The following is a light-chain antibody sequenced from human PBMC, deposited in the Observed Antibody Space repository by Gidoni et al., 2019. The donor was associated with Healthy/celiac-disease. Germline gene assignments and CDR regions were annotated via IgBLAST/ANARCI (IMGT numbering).Light chain of an antibody. Sequence: EIVLTQSPGTLSLSPGERATLSCRASQSVSSSYLAWYQQKPCQAPRLLIYCASRRATGIPDRFSGSGSGTDFTLTISRLEPEDFAVYYCQQYGSSPLTFGGGTKVEIK. CDR1: QSVSSSY. J-gene: IGKJ4*01. CDR3: QQYGSSPLT. CDR2: CAS. V-gene: IGKV3-20*01.